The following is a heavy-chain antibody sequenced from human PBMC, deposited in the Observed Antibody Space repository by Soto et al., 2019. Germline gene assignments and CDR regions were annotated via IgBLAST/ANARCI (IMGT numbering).Heavy chain of an antibody. CDR2: IRSKAYGGTT. D-gene: IGHD6-19*01. V-gene: IGHV3-49*03. J-gene: IGHJ1*01. CDR1: GFTFGDYA. CDR3: TRQEQWLVLLYFQH. Sequence: PGGSLRLSCTASGFTFGDYAMSWFRQAPGKGLEWVGFIRSKAYGGTTEYAASVKGRFTISRDDSKSIAYLQMNSLKTEDTAVYYCTRQEQWLVLLYFQHWGQGTLVTVSS.